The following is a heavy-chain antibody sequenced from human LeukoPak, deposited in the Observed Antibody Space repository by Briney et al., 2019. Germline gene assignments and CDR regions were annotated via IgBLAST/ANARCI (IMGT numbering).Heavy chain of an antibody. Sequence: GGSLRLSCAASGFTFSPSGMNWVRQAPGKGLEWVSSISGDSAYIYYADSVKDRFTISRDNSKNTLYLQMNSLRAEDTALYYCAKGPWGSGWYVDYWGQGTLVTVSS. J-gene: IGHJ4*02. V-gene: IGHV3-21*04. D-gene: IGHD6-19*01. CDR3: AKGPWGSGWYVDY. CDR1: GFTFSPSG. CDR2: ISGDSAYI.